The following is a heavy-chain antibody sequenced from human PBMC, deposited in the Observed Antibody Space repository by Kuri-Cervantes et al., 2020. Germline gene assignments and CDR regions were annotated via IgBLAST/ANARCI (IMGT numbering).Heavy chain of an antibody. D-gene: IGHD3-10*01. V-gene: IGHV3-48*03. CDR2: ISSSGSTI. J-gene: IGHJ6*02. CDR1: GFTFSSYE. Sequence: GESLKISCAASGFTFSSYEMNWVRQAPGKGLEWVSYISSSGSTIYYADSVKGRFTISRDNAKNSLYLQMNSLRAEDTAVYYCAKSPGGWGPVETYGSGRGGMDVWGQGTTVTVSS. CDR3: AKSPGGWGPVETYGSGRGGMDV.